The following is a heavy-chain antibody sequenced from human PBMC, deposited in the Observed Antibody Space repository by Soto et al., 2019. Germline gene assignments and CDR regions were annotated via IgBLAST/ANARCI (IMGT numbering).Heavy chain of an antibody. CDR2: IYYSGST. Sequence: PSEPLSLTCTVPGGSIPISSSYWGWIRQPPGKGLEWIGSIYYSGSTYYNPSLKSRVTISVDTSKNQFSLKLSSVTAADTAVYYCASQRGYSGYVHGYSYGSFDYWGQG. CDR3: ASQRGYSGYVHGYSYGSFDY. J-gene: IGHJ4*02. CDR1: GGSIPISSSY. V-gene: IGHV4-39*01. D-gene: IGHD5-12*01.